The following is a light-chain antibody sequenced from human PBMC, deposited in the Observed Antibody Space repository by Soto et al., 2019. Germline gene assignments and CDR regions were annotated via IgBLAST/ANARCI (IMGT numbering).Light chain of an antibody. Sequence: QSVLTQPPSVSAAPGQTVTISCSGRGSNIGSNSVSWYQQVPGTAPKLLLYDNDKRPSGIPARFFGSKSGTSATLGIAGLQTADEADYYCGTWESYLSVGVFGGGTQLTVL. CDR2: DND. J-gene: IGLJ2*01. V-gene: IGLV1-51*01. CDR3: GTWESYLSVGV. CDR1: GSNIGSNS.